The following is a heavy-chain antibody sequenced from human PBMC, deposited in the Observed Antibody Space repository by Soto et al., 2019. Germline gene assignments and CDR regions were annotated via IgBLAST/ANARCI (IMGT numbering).Heavy chain of an antibody. Sequence: VQLVESGGGVVQPGRSLRLSCAASGFTFSSYGMHWVRQAPGKGLEWVAVISYDGSNKYYADSVKGRFTISRDNSKNTLYLQMNSLRAEDTAVYYCAKTFVPAAIRYYFDYWGQGTLVTVSS. CDR2: ISYDGSNK. D-gene: IGHD2-2*02. CDR1: GFTFSSYG. CDR3: AKTFVPAAIRYYFDY. J-gene: IGHJ4*02. V-gene: IGHV3-30*18.